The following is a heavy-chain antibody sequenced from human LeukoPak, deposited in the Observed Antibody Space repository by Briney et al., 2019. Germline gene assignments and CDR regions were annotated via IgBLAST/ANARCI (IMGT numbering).Heavy chain of an antibody. CDR2: IFYSGNT. CDR3: ARLSYDYVWGSYRSNWFDP. V-gene: IGHV4-39*07. D-gene: IGHD3-16*02. CDR1: GGSINSSSYY. Sequence: SETLSLTCTVSGGSINSSSYYWGWIRQPPGTGLEWIGSIFYSGNTYDNPSLKSRVTISVDTSKNLFSLTLNSVTAADTAVYYCARLSYDYVWGSYRSNWFDPWGQGTLVTVSS. J-gene: IGHJ5*02.